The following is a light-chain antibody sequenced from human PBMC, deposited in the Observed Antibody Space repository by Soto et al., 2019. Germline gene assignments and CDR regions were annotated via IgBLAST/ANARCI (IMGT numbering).Light chain of an antibody. CDR1: QSVSSN. J-gene: IGKJ4*01. V-gene: IGKV3-15*01. CDR3: QQYSAWPLT. Sequence: EVVMTQSPATLSVSPGERATLSCRASQSVSSNFLAWYQQTPGQAPRLLIYGVSIRATGIPARFSGSGAGTEFTLTISSLQYEDFAFYYCQQYSAWPLTFGGGTKVEI. CDR2: GVS.